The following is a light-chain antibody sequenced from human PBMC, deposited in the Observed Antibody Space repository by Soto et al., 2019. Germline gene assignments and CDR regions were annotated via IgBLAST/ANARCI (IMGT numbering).Light chain of an antibody. V-gene: IGKV4-1*01. CDR3: QQYYSIPPWT. J-gene: IGKJ1*01. Sequence: DIVMTQSPDSLAVSLGERATINCKSSQSVLYSPNNKNFLAWYQQKPGQPPKLLIYWASTRDSGVPDRFSGSGSWTDFTLTISSLQADDVAVYYCQQYYSIPPWTFGQGTKVEIK. CDR1: QSVLYSPNNKNF. CDR2: WAS.